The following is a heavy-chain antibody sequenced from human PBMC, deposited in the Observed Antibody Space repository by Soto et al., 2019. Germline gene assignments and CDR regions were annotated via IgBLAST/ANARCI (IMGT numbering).Heavy chain of an antibody. CDR3: AYLACSGGSCSWFSFSGMDV. CDR1: GFSLSTSGVG. D-gene: IGHD2-15*01. V-gene: IGHV2-5*02. J-gene: IGHJ6*02. CDR2: IYWDDDK. Sequence: QITLKESGPALVKPTQTLTLTCTFSGFSLSTSGVGVAWTRQPPGKALEWLALIYWDDDKRCRPSLESRITNTKDTYKNQVVLTMTTMDSVDTATYYCAYLACSGGSCSWFSFSGMDVWGQGTTVTVSS.